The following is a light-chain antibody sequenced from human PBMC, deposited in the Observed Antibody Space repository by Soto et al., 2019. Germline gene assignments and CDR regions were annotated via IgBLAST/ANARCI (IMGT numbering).Light chain of an antibody. CDR2: DAS. J-gene: IGKJ5*01. V-gene: IGKV1-33*01. CDR1: QDISNY. Sequence: DIQMTQSPSSLSASVGDRVTITCQASQDISNYLNWYQQKPGKAPKLLIYDASNLETGVPSRFSGSGSGTDFTFTISSLQPDDFATYYCQQYNSYPTTFGQGTRLEIK. CDR3: QQYNSYPTT.